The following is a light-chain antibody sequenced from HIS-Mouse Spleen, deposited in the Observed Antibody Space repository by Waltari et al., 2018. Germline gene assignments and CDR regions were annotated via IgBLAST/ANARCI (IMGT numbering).Light chain of an antibody. CDR3: YSTDSSGNHRV. V-gene: IGLV3-10*01. CDR2: EDS. Sequence: SYELTQPPSVSVSPGQTARITCSGDALPKKYAYWYQQKSGQAPVLVIYEDSQRPSGIPERFSGSSSGTMATLTISGGQVEDEADYYCYSTDSSGNHRVFGGGTKLTVL. CDR1: ALPKKY. J-gene: IGLJ2*01.